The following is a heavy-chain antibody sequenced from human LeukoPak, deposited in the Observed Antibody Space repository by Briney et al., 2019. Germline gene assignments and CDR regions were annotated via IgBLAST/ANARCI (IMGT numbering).Heavy chain of an antibody. J-gene: IGHJ3*02. CDR2: LWDDTSNQ. D-gene: IGHD5-18*01. Sequence: GGSLRLSCAASGFTLSGFVMHWVRQAPGKGLEWVACLWDDTSNQYYGDSVKGRFRISRDNSKNILYLQMNSLSREDTAVYYCAKEPMDTPMVAIDIWGQGTMVIVSS. V-gene: IGHV3-30*02. CDR3: AKEPMDTPMVAIDI. CDR1: GFTLSGFV.